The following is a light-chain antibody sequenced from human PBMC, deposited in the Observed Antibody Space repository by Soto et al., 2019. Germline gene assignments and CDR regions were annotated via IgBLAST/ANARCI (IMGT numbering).Light chain of an antibody. CDR1: QSISSY. Sequence: DIQMTQSPSSLSASVGDRVTITCRASQSISSYLNWYQQKPGKAPKLLIYAASSLQSGVPSRFSGSGSGTDFTLTISSLQPEDFANYYCQKSYSTLPITFGKGKRLEIK. CDR3: QKSYSTLPIT. CDR2: AAS. J-gene: IGKJ5*01. V-gene: IGKV1-39*01.